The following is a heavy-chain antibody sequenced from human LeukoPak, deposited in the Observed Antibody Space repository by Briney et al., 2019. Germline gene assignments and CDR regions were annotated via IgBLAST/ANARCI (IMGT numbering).Heavy chain of an antibody. V-gene: IGHV3-21*01. CDR1: GFTFSSYS. CDR2: ISSSSSYI. CDR3: ARDLLEMATITGRYY. Sequence: PGGSLRLSCAASGFTFSSYSMNWVRQAPGKGLEWVSSISSSSSYIYYADSVKGRFTISRDNAKNSLYLQMNSLRAEDTAVYYCARDLLEMATITGRYYWGQGTLVTVSS. J-gene: IGHJ4*02. D-gene: IGHD5-24*01.